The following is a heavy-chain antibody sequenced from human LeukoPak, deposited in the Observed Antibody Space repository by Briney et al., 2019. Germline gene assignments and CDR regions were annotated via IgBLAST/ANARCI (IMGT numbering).Heavy chain of an antibody. CDR3: ARDNGCSSTSCYGRWYYYYGMDV. CDR2: ISSSSSTI. V-gene: IGHV3-48*02. CDR1: GFTFSSYS. Sequence: PGGSLRLSCAASGFTFSSYSMNWVRQAPGKGLEWVSYISSSSSTIDYADSVKGRFTISRDNAKNSLYLQMNSLRDEDTAVYYCARDNGCSSTSCYGRWYYYYGMDVWGQGTTVTVSS. J-gene: IGHJ6*02. D-gene: IGHD2-2*01.